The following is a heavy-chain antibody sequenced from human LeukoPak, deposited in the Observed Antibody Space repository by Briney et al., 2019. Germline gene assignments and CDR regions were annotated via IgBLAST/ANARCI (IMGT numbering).Heavy chain of an antibody. CDR1: GFTFSSYN. Sequence: GGSLRLSCAASGFTFSSYNMNWVRQAPGKGLDWVSFISSSGSSITYADSVEGRFTISRDNVKNSLYLQMNSLRVEDTAVYYCARDPPAVSINTYAWGQGTLVTVSS. J-gene: IGHJ4*02. V-gene: IGHV3-48*01. D-gene: IGHD2-8*01. CDR2: ISSSGSSI. CDR3: ARDPPAVSINTYA.